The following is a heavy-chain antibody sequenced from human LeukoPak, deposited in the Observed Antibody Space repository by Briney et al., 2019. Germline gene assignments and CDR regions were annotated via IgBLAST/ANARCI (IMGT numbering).Heavy chain of an antibody. CDR2: IIPIFGTA. Sequence: ASVKVSCKASGGTFSSYAISWVRQAPGQGLEWMGGIIPIFGTANYAQKFQGRVTITADESTSTAYMELSSLRSEDTAVYYCARPPNGDYGTWFDPWGQGTLVTVSS. CDR3: ARPPNGDYGTWFDP. D-gene: IGHD4-17*01. J-gene: IGHJ5*02. CDR1: GGTFSSYA. V-gene: IGHV1-69*13.